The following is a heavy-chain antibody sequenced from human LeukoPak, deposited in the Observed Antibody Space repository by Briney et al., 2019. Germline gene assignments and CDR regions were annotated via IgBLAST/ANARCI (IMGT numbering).Heavy chain of an antibody. CDR2: ISGSGGST. CDR1: GFTFSSYA. Sequence: PGGSLRLSCAASGFTFSSYAMSWVRQAPGKGLEWVSAISGSGGSTYYADSVKGRFTISRDNSKNTLYLQMNSLRAEDTAVYYCAKDVLQDRWELSSPIDYWGQGTLVTVSS. J-gene: IGHJ4*02. D-gene: IGHD1-26*01. CDR3: AKDVLQDRWELSSPIDY. V-gene: IGHV3-23*01.